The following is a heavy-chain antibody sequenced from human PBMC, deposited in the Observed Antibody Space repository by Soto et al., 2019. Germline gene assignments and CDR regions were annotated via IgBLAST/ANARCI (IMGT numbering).Heavy chain of an antibody. D-gene: IGHD3-3*01. CDR1: GGSFSGYY. CDR2: INHSGST. V-gene: IGHV4-34*01. CDR3: ARGRRYYDFWSGYHRWFDP. J-gene: IGHJ5*02. Sequence: QVQLQQWGAGLLKPSETLSLTCAVYGGSFSGYYWSWIRQPPGKGLEWIGEINHSGSTNYNPSLKSRVTISVDTSKNQFSLKLSSVTAADTAVYYCARGRRYYDFWSGYHRWFDPWGQGTLVTVSS.